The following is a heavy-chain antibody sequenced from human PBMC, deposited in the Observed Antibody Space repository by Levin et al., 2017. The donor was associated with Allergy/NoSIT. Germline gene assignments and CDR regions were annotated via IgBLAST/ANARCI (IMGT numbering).Heavy chain of an antibody. J-gene: IGHJ3*02. CDR3: ARTQRGANAFDI. CDR2: INLDGSSK. V-gene: IGHV3-74*03. CDR1: GFTFSSYW. D-gene: IGHD3-10*01. Sequence: SCAASGFTFSSYWMHWVRQAPGKGLVWVSRINLDGSSKTYADSVKGRFTISRDNAKNTLYLQINSLRVEDTAVYYCARTQRGANAFDIWGQGTMVTVSS.